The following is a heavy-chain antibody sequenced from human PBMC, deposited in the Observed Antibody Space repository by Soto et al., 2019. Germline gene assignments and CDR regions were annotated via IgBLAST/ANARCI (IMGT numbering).Heavy chain of an antibody. V-gene: IGHV4-39*01. D-gene: IGHD2-21*01. J-gene: IGHJ5*01. Sequence: SETLSLTCTVSGVSIHNSHSFWGWIRQPPGKGLEFIGTVYYSGGAHYNSSLKSRVTISVDTANNQVSLMMRSLTAADTAVYYCGRVVEGATRHTDLDSCGQGTLVTVSS. CDR1: GVSIHNSHSF. CDR3: GRVVEGATRHTDLDS. CDR2: VYYSGGA.